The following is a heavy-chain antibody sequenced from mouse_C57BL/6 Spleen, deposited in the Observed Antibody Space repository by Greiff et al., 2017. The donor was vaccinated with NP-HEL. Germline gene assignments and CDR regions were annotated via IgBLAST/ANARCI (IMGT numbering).Heavy chain of an antibody. J-gene: IGHJ4*01. CDR1: GYAFTNYL. CDR2: INPGSGGT. V-gene: IGHV1-54*01. CDR3: ARGDYDRVMDY. Sequence: QVQLQQSGAELVRPGTSVKVSCKASGYAFTNYLIEWVKQRPGQGLEWIGVINPGSGGTNYNEKFKGKATLTADKSSSTAYMQLSSLTSEDSAVYYCARGDYDRVMDYWGQGTSVTVSS. D-gene: IGHD2-4*01.